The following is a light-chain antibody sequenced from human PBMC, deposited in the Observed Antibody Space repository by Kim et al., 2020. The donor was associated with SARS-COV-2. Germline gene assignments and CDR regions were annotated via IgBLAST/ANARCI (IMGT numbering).Light chain of an antibody. CDR1: QDISNY. CDR3: QKCNSAPWT. V-gene: IGKV1-27*01. Sequence: ASEGDRVTITCRASQDISNYLAWIQLKPGKAPRLLIYAASALQPGGPSRFSGGGSGTDFTLTVTSLQPEDVATYYCQKCNSAPWTFGQGTKVEIK. CDR2: AAS. J-gene: IGKJ1*01.